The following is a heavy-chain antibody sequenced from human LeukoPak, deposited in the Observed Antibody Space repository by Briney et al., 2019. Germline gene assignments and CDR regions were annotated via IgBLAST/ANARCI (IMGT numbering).Heavy chain of an antibody. D-gene: IGHD6-19*01. V-gene: IGHV3-23*01. CDR2: MSGSGGRT. J-gene: IGHJ4*02. Sequence: GGSLRLSCAASGFTFSTYAMSWVRQAPGKGLEWVSAMSGSGGRTYYADSVKGRFTISRDNSKNTLYLQMSSLRAEDTAVYYCAKRAVTGTGPYYYDYWGQGTLVTVSS. CDR1: GFTFSTYA. CDR3: AKRAVTGTGPYYYDY.